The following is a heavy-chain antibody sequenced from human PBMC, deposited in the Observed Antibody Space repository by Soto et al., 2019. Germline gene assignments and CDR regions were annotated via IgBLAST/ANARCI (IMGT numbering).Heavy chain of an antibody. V-gene: IGHV3-23*01. J-gene: IGHJ6*03. D-gene: IGHD4-4*01. CDR3: AKDYSNYEGYYYYMDV. CDR1: GFTFSSYA. CDR2: ISGSGGST. Sequence: RGSLRLSCAASGFTFSSYAMSWVRQAPGKGLEWVSAISGSGGSTYYADSVKGRFTISRDNSKNTLYLQMNSLRAEDTAVYYCAKDYSNYEGYYYYMDVWGKGTTVTVSS.